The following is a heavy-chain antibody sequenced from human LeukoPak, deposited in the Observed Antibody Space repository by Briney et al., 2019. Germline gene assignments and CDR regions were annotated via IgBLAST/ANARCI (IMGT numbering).Heavy chain of an antibody. V-gene: IGHV3-33*01. D-gene: IGHD6-13*01. CDR2: IWYDGSNK. Sequence: GGSLRLSCAASGFTFSSYGMHWVGQAPGKELDWVAVIWYDGSNKYYADSVKGRFTISRDNSKNTLYLQMNSLRAEDTAVYYCARDPLVNSSWWGAYYYYGRDVWGQGTTVTVSS. CDR3: ARDPLVNSSWWGAYYYYGRDV. CDR1: GFTFSSYG. J-gene: IGHJ6*02.